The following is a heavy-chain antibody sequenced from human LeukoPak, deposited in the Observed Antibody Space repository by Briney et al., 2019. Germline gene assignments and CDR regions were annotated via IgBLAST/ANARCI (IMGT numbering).Heavy chain of an antibody. CDR3: TTDSSRIVGAGFDC. J-gene: IGHJ4*02. CDR2: IKSKTDGGTT. CDR1: GFTFSNAW. Sequence: AGSLTLSCAASGFTFSNAWMSWVRQAPGKGLEWVGRIKSKTDGGTTDYAAPVKGRFTISRDDSKNTLYLQMNSLKTEDTAVYYCTTDSSRIVGAGFDCWGQAAMATVSS. D-gene: IGHD1-26*01. V-gene: IGHV3-15*01.